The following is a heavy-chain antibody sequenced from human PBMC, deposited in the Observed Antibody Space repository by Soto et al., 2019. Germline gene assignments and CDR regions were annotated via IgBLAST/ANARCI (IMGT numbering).Heavy chain of an antibody. D-gene: IGHD3-3*01. Sequence: QVQLVESGGGVVQPGRSLRLSCAASGFTFSSYGMRWVRQAPGKGLEWVAVIRNDGSNKYYADSVKGRFTISRDNSKNTRYLQMNSLRAEDTAVYYCARDSYYDFWSGYGHYYYYYMAVWGKGTTVTVSS. CDR2: IRNDGSNK. J-gene: IGHJ6*03. CDR1: GFTFSSYG. V-gene: IGHV3-33*01. CDR3: ARDSYYDFWSGYGHYYYYYMAV.